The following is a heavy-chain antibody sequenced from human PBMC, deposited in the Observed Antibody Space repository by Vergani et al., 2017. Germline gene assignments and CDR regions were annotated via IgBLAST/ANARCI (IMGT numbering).Heavy chain of an antibody. J-gene: IGHJ4*02. Sequence: QLQLQESGSGLVKPSQTLSLTCAVSGGSISSGGYSWSWIRQPPGKGLEWIGYIYHSGSTYYNPSLKSRVTIAVDRSKNQFSLKLSSVTAADTAVYYCARVWGRGGIAVAXLDYWGQGTLVTVSS. CDR1: GGSISSGGYS. D-gene: IGHD6-19*01. CDR3: ARVWGRGGIAVAXLDY. CDR2: IYHSGST. V-gene: IGHV4-30-2*01.